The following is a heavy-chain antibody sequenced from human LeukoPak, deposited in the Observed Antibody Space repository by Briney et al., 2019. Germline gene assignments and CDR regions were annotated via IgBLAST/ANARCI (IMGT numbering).Heavy chain of an antibody. CDR3: ARDLPRGGSYGFHNAFDI. Sequence: GGSLRLSCAASGFTVSSNYMSWVRQAPGKGLEWVSVIYSGGSTYYADSVKGRFTISRDNAKNSLYLQMNSLGAEDTAVYYCARDLPRGGSYGFHNAFDIWGQGTMVTVSS. D-gene: IGHD5-18*01. J-gene: IGHJ3*02. CDR1: GFTVSSNY. CDR2: IYSGGST. V-gene: IGHV3-53*01.